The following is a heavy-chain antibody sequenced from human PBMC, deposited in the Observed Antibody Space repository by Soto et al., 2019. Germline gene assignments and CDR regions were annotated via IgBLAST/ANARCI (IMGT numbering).Heavy chain of an antibody. CDR1: GGSFRGCI. D-gene: IGHD6-19*01. V-gene: IGHV4-34*01. CDR3: ARVRGYSSSWY. Sequence: ETLYLTSGDDGGSFRGCIWGWTRQPPGKGLEWIGEITHSGSTNYNPSLKSRVTISVDTSKNQFSLKLSSVTAADTAVYYCARVRGYSSSWY. CDR2: ITHSGST. J-gene: IGHJ2*01.